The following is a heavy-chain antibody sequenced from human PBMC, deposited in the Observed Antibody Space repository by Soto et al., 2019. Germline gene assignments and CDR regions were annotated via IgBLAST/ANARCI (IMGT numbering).Heavy chain of an antibody. Sequence: EVQLVESGGGLVQPGGSLRLSCTASGFTFSSYQMTWVHQAPGKGLEWVSYISTSGGTINYADSVKGRFTISRDNAKNSLYLQMNSLRAEDTAVYYCAGYYYDNTGYYPAFDYWGQGTLVTVSS. V-gene: IGHV3-48*03. J-gene: IGHJ4*02. CDR2: ISTSGGTI. CDR3: AGYYYDNTGYYPAFDY. CDR1: GFTFSSYQ. D-gene: IGHD3-22*01.